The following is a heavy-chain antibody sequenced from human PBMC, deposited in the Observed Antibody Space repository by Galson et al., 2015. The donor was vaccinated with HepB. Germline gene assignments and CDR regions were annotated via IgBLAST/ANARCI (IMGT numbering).Heavy chain of an antibody. Sequence: SLRLSCAASGFTFSSYGMHWVRQAPGKGLEWVAVISYDGSNKYYADSVKGRFTISRDNSKNTLYLQMNSLRAEDTAVYYCANSGSSGWYDPYFDYWGQGTLVTVSS. D-gene: IGHD6-19*01. CDR3: ANSGSSGWYDPYFDY. V-gene: IGHV3-30*18. J-gene: IGHJ4*02. CDR2: ISYDGSNK. CDR1: GFTFSSYG.